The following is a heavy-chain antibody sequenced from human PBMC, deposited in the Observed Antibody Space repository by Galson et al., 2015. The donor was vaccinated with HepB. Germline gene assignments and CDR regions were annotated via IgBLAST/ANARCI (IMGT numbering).Heavy chain of an antibody. CDR1: GYTFTSYG. CDR2: ISAYNGNT. J-gene: IGHJ5*02. Sequence: QSGAEVKKPGASVKVSCKASGYTFTSYGISWVRQAPGQGLEWMGWISAYNGNTNYAQKLQGRVTMTTDTSTSTAYMELRSLRSDDTAVYYCARDLEGDGGGYYTSDPFDPWGQGTLVTVSS. CDR3: ARDLEGDGGGYYTSDPFDP. V-gene: IGHV1-18*01. D-gene: IGHD3-3*01.